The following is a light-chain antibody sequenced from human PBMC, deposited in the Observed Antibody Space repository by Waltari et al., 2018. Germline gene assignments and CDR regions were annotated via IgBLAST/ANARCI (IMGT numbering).Light chain of an antibody. J-gene: IGLJ1*01. V-gene: IGLV2-8*01. CDR2: EVN. CDR1: SSDVGGYNY. CDR3: SSYAGSNYYV. Sequence: QSALTQPPSASGSPGQSVTIPCTGPSSDVGGYNYVSWYQQHPGKAPKLLIYEVNERPSGVPDRFSGSKSGNTASLTVSGLQAEDEADYYCSSYAGSNYYVFGTGTKVTVL.